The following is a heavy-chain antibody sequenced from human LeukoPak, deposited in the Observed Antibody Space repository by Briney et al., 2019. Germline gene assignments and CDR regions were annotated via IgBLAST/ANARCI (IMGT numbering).Heavy chain of an antibody. V-gene: IGHV3-7*04. Sequence: PGGSLRLSCAASEFTFTSYWMTWVRQAPGKGPEWEANINHDGSEIHYVDSAKGRFTISRDNGRNTLYLQMDSLKAEDTAVYYCARGNAMDVWGQGTTVTVSS. CDR2: INHDGSEI. CDR1: EFTFTSYW. J-gene: IGHJ6*02. CDR3: ARGNAMDV.